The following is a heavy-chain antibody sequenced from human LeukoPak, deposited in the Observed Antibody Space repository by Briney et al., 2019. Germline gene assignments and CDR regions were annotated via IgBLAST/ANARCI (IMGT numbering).Heavy chain of an antibody. D-gene: IGHD3-10*01. Sequence: PGRSLRLSCAASGFTFSYAWMNWVRQAPGKGLEWVGRIKSKTDGGTTDYAAPVKGRFTISRDDSKNTHYLQMNSLKTEDTAVYYCNVLLWFGELAADYWGQGTLVTVSS. V-gene: IGHV3-15*01. J-gene: IGHJ4*02. CDR2: IKSKTDGGTT. CDR3: NVLLWFGELAADY. CDR1: GFTFSYAW.